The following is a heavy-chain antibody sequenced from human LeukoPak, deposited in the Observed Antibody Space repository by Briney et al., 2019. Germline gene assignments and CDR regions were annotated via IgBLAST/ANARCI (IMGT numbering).Heavy chain of an antibody. D-gene: IGHD3-10*01. CDR2: INPNSGGT. J-gene: IGHJ4*02. CDR3: ARRVEAYGFDY. CDR1: GYTFTGYY. Sequence: GASVKVSCKASGYTFTGYYMHWVRQAPGQGFEWMGGINPNSGGTNYAQKFQGRVTMTRDTSISTAYMELSRLRADDTAVYYCARRVEAYGFDYWGQGTLVTVSS. V-gene: IGHV1-2*02.